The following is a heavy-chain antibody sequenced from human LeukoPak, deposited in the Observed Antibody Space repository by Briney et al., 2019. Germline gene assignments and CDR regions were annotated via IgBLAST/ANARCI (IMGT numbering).Heavy chain of an antibody. CDR1: GYTFRDYS. D-gene: IGHD3-16*02. CDR3: VSGNDPDYVWGTYRLDAFDI. Sequence: GGSLRLSCAASGYTFRDYSVNWVRQVPGKGLEWVSSISSTGTYIYYADSVKGRFTISRDNAKNSLFLQMNSLRDEDTAVYSCVSGNDPDYVWGTYRLDAFDIWGQGTMVIVSS. J-gene: IGHJ3*02. CDR2: ISSTGTYI. V-gene: IGHV3-21*01.